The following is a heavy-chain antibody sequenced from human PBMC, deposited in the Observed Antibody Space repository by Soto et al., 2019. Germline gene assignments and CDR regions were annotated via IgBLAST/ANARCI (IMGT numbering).Heavy chain of an antibody. CDR3: ARRSPNWNYPRSNWFDP. D-gene: IGHD1-7*01. CDR1: GGSFSGYY. J-gene: IGHJ5*02. CDR2: INHSGST. Sequence: SETLSLTCAVYGGSFSGYYWSWIRQPPGKGLEWIGEINHSGSTNYNPSLKSRVTISVDTSKNQFSLKLSSVTAADTAVYYCARRSPNWNYPRSNWFDPWGQGNMVTVYS. V-gene: IGHV4-34*01.